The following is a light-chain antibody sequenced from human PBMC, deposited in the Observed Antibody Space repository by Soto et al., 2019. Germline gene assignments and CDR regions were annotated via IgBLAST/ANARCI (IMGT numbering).Light chain of an antibody. CDR2: DTT. J-gene: IGLJ1*01. CDR1: TGAVTNGNY. V-gene: IGLV7-46*01. Sequence: QAVVTQEPSLTVSPGGTVTLTCGSSTGAVTNGNYPYWFQQKPGQAPRTLIYDTTNRHSWTPARFSGSLLGGKAALTLSGAQPEDEAEYYCLLSYNGPYVFGTGTKLTVL. CDR3: LLSYNGPYV.